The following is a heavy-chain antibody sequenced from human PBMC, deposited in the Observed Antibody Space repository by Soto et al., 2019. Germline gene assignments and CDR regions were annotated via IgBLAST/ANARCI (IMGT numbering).Heavy chain of an antibody. J-gene: IGHJ4*02. Sequence: PVGSLRLSCTASGFPFSNYEMNWVRQAPGKGLEWVSYISSGGTNKFYADSLQGRVSVSRDNHKNSLILEMDRLTVEDTATYYCVRDVHLDYWGLGSLVTVSS. CDR2: ISSGGTNK. CDR1: GFPFSNYE. CDR3: VRDVHLDY. V-gene: IGHV3-48*03.